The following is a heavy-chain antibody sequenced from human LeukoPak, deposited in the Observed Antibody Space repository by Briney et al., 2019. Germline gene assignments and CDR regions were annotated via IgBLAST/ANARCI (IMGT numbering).Heavy chain of an antibody. CDR3: ASGSHPYCYYGMDV. CDR1: GGSISSYY. V-gene: IGHV4-59*08. CDR2: IYYSGST. J-gene: IGHJ6*02. Sequence: SETLSLTCTVSGGSISSYYWSWIRQPPGKGLEWIGYIYYSGSTNYNPSLKSRVTISVDTSKNQFSLKLSSVTAAYTAVYYCASGSHPYCYYGMDVWGQGTTVTVSS.